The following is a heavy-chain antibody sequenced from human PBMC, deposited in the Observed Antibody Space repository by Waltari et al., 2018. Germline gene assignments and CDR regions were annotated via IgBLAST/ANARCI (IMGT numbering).Heavy chain of an antibody. V-gene: IGHV3-43*01. D-gene: IGHD1-26*01. J-gene: IGHJ3*02. CDR3: AKDMSYTATNAFDI. Sequence: EVQLVESGGVVVQPGGSLRLSCAASGFTFDDYTMHWVRQAPGKGLEWVSLISWEGGSTYYADSVKGRFTISRDNSKNSLYLQMNSLRTEDTALYYCAKDMSYTATNAFDIWGQGTMVTVSS. CDR1: GFTFDDYT. CDR2: ISWEGGST.